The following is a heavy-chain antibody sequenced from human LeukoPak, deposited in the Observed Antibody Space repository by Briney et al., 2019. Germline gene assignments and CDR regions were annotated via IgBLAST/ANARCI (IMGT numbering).Heavy chain of an antibody. CDR3: AGHHPRNTVDF. D-gene: IGHD2/OR15-2a*01. CDR1: GDSISGYY. Sequence: SETLSLTCTVSGDSISGYYWSWIRQPPGKGLEWIGYVYHTGHTHYSPSLKSRVTISLDTSKNQFSLKLSSVTAADTAVYYCAGHHPRNTVDFWGQGTLVTVSS. CDR2: VYHTGHT. V-gene: IGHV4-59*08. J-gene: IGHJ4*02.